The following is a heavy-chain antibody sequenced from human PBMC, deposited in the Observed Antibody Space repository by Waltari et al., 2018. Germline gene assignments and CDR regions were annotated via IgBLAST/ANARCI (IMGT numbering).Heavy chain of an antibody. CDR3: AIESQDYYYYYYMDV. CDR2: IIPIFGTT. CDR1: GGTFSSYA. J-gene: IGHJ6*03. V-gene: IGHV1-69*13. Sequence: QVQLVQSGAEVKKPESSVKVSCKASGGTFSSYAISWVRQAPGQGLEWMGRIIPIFGTTNYAQKFQGRVTITADKSTTTAYMELSSLRSEDTAVYYCAIESQDYYYYYYMDVWDKGTTVTISS.